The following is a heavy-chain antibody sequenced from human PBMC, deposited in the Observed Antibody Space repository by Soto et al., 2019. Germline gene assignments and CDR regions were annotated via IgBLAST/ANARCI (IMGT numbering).Heavy chain of an antibody. CDR1: GFTFSSYI. CDR2: ISISSSTK. J-gene: IGHJ5*02. D-gene: IGHD3-10*01. Sequence: EVQLVESGGGLVQPGGSLRLSCAASGFTFSSYIINWVRQAPGKGLEWVSYISISSSTKYYADSVKSRFTISRDNAKNSLYLQMNSLRDEDTAVYYCARGGVFFFSWGQGTLVTVSS. V-gene: IGHV3-48*02. CDR3: ARGGVFFFS.